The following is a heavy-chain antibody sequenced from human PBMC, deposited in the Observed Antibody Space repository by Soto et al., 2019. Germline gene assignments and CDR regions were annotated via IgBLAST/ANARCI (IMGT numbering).Heavy chain of an antibody. J-gene: IGHJ6*02. D-gene: IGHD3-9*01. CDR2: ISYDGSNK. V-gene: IGHV3-30-3*01. CDR3: ARDYDILTGPDYCMDV. CDR1: GFTFSSYA. Sequence: QVQLVESGGGVVQPGRSLRLSCEASGFTFSSYAMHWVRQAPGKGLEWVAVISYDGSNKYYADSVKGRFNISRDNSKNTLYLQMNSLRAEDTAVYYCARDYDILTGPDYCMDVWGQWTTVTVSS.